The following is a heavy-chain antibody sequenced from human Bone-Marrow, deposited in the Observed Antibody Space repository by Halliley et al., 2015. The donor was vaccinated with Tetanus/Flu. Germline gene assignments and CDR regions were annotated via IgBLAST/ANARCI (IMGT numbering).Heavy chain of an antibody. CDR3: AKARGSGSHKAYYFDS. V-gene: IGHV3-23*01. Sequence: LSLTCAVSGGSISISNWWIWVRQAPGKGLEWVSGSSGSGGYTYYADSVKGRFTISRDNSKNTLYLQMNSLRGEDTAVYYCAKARGSGSHKAYYFDSWGQGTLATVSS. J-gene: IGHJ4*02. CDR1: GGSISISN. D-gene: IGHD1-26*01. CDR2: SSGSGGYT.